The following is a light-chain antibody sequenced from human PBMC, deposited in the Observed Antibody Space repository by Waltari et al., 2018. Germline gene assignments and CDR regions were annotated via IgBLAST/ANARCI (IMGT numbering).Light chain of an antibody. CDR1: RGLSRGR. J-gene: IGKJ2*01. V-gene: IGKV3-20*01. Sequence: RGSRGLSRGRLAWYQQTPGQAPRLLMYAASRRATGSPDRFSGRGTGTDFSLTVSRVEPEDSAVYYCQQYGSSVMYTFGQGTKLEIQ. CDR3: QQYGSSVMYT. CDR2: AAS.